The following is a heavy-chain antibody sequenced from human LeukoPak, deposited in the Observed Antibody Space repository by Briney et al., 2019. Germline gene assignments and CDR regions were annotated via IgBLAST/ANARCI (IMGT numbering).Heavy chain of an antibody. V-gene: IGHV4-39*01. CDR3: ARGRIAAAVGYYFDY. Sequence: SETLSLTCTVSGGSISSTRYYWGWIRQPPGKGLEWIGSIYYSGNTYYNPSLKSRVTMSVDRSKNQFSLKLSSVTAADTAVYYCARGRIAAAVGYYFDYWGQGTLVTVSS. CDR2: IYYSGNT. CDR1: GGSISSTRYY. J-gene: IGHJ4*02. D-gene: IGHD6-13*01.